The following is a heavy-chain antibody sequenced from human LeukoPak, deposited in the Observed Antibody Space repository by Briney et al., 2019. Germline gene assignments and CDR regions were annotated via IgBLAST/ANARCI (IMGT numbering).Heavy chain of an antibody. Sequence: KTSETLSLTCTVSGGSISSSSYYWGWIRQPPGKGLEWIGSIYYSGSTYYNPSLKSRVTISVDTSKNQFSLKLSSVTAADTAVYYCARDRGLEGTGTLYYMDVWGKGTTVTVSS. V-gene: IGHV4-39*07. CDR3: ARDRGLEGTGTLYYMDV. CDR1: GGSISSSSYY. J-gene: IGHJ6*03. CDR2: IYYSGST. D-gene: IGHD1-7*01.